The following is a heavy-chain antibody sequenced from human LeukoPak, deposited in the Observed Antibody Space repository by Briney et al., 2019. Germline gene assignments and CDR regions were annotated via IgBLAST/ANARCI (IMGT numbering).Heavy chain of an antibody. Sequence: GGSLRLSCAASGFTFSSYEMNWVRQAPGKGLEWVSYISSSGSTIYYADSVKGRFTISRDNAKNSLYLQMNSLRAEDTAVHYCAELGITMIGGVWGKGTTVTISS. D-gene: IGHD3-10*02. J-gene: IGHJ6*04. CDR3: AELGITMIGGV. V-gene: IGHV3-48*03. CDR2: ISSSGSTI. CDR1: GFTFSSYE.